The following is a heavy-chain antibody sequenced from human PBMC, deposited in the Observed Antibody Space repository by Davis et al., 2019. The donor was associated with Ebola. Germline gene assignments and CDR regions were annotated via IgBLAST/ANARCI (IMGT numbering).Heavy chain of an antibody. D-gene: IGHD3-16*01. V-gene: IGHV3-7*01. CDR3: VRDRGSPLRTRGHDY. Sequence: GGSLRLSCAASGFTFSSYWMSWVRQAPGKGLEWVANIKQDGSEKYYVDSVKGRFTISRDNAKNSLYLQMNSLRAEDTAVYYCVRDRGSPLRTRGHDYWGQGTLVTVSS. CDR1: GFTFSSYW. J-gene: IGHJ4*02. CDR2: IKQDGSEK.